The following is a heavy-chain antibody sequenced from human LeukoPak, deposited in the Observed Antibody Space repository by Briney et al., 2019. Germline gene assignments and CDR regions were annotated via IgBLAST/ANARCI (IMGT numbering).Heavy chain of an antibody. V-gene: IGHV4-61*02. Sequence: PSQTLSLTCTVSGGSISSGSYYWSWIRQPAGKGLEWIGRIYTSGSTNYNPSLKSRVTISVDTSKNQFSLKLSSVTAADTAVYCCARAVVPAALNWFDPWGQGTLVTVSS. J-gene: IGHJ5*02. CDR1: GGSISSGSYY. CDR2: IYTSGST. D-gene: IGHD2-2*01. CDR3: ARAVVPAALNWFDP.